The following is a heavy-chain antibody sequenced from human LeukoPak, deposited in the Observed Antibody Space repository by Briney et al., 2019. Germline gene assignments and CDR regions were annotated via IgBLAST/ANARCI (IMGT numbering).Heavy chain of an antibody. Sequence: GGSLRLSCAASGFTFIRYAMSWVNLDPGKGLESVSVISGSGGSTYYADSVKGRFTISRDNSKNTLYLQMNSLGFEDTALYSCARIGFGYSFGSGLDYWGQGTLVTVSS. V-gene: IGHV3-23*01. CDR2: ISGSGGST. CDR1: GFTFIRYA. J-gene: IGHJ4*02. D-gene: IGHD5-18*01. CDR3: ARIGFGYSFGSGLDY.